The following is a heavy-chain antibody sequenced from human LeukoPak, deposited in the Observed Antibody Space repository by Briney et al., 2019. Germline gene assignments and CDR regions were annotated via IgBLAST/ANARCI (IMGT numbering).Heavy chain of an antibody. D-gene: IGHD5-12*01. CDR3: ARMSGYASPRDFDY. CDR2: INPNSGDT. Sequence: ASVKVSCIASGYTFTGYYLHWVRQAPGQGLEWMGRINPNSGDTNSPQNLQGRVTMTRDTSISTAYMELSSLRSDDTAVYYCARMSGYASPRDFDYWGQGTLVTVSS. V-gene: IGHV1-2*06. J-gene: IGHJ4*02. CDR1: GYTFTGYY.